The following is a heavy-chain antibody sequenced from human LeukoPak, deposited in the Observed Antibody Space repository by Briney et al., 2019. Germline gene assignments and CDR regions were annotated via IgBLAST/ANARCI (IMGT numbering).Heavy chain of an antibody. CDR3: ARVSLSYAALWFWELNY. D-gene: IGHD3-10*01. CDR1: GYTFTSYG. CDR2: ISAYNGNT. J-gene: IGHJ4*02. Sequence: ASVKVSCKASGYTFTSYGTSWVRPAPGQGLEWMGWISAYNGNTSYAQKLQGRVTITTDTSTSTAYMELRSLRSDDTAVYYCARVSLSYAALWFWELNYWGQGTLVTVSS. V-gene: IGHV1-18*01.